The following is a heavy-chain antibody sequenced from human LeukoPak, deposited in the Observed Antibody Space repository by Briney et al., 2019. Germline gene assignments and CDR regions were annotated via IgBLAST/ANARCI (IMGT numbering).Heavy chain of an antibody. CDR1: GGTFSSYA. Sequence: ASVKVSCKASGGTFSSYAISWVRQAPGQGLEWMGGIIPIFGTANYAQKFQGRVTMTTDTSTDTAYMQLRSLRSDDTAVYYCARVAGIAAAGTRFWFDPWGQGTLVTVSS. CDR3: ARVAGIAAAGTRFWFDP. CDR2: IIPIFGTA. V-gene: IGHV1-69*05. D-gene: IGHD6-13*01. J-gene: IGHJ5*02.